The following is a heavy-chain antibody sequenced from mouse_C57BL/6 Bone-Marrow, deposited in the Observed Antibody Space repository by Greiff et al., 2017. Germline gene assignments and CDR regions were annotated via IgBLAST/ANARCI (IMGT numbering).Heavy chain of an antibody. D-gene: IGHD2-4*01. J-gene: IGHJ1*03. Sequence: QVQLKESGPGLVQPSQSLSITCTVSGFSLTSYGVHWVRQSPGKGLEWLGVIWSGGSTDYNAAFISRLSISKDNSKSQVFFKMNSLQADDTAIYYCARKKLITTRDWYFDVWGTGTTVTVSS. V-gene: IGHV2-2*01. CDR1: GFSLTSYG. CDR3: ARKKLITTRDWYFDV. CDR2: IWSGGST.